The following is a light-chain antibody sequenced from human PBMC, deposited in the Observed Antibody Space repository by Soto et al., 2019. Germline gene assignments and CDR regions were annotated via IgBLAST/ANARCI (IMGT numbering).Light chain of an antibody. CDR2: DTS. Sequence: EIVLTQSPATLTLSPGERATLSCRATQSVSSDLAWYQQKPGQAPRLPIYDTSNRAAGIPGRFSGSGSGTDFTLTISSLEPEDFAVYYCQQRTNWPPFTFGQGTKLEI. J-gene: IGKJ2*01. V-gene: IGKV3-11*01. CDR3: QQRTNWPPFT. CDR1: QSVSSD.